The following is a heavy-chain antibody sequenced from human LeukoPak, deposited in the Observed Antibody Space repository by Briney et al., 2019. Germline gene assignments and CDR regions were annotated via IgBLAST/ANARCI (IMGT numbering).Heavy chain of an antibody. D-gene: IGHD5-12*01. J-gene: IGHJ3*02. CDR2: INWNGGST. CDR1: GSTFDDYG. Sequence: GGPLRPSCAASGSTFDDYGMSCVRPPPGKGLEWASGINWNGGSTGYADSVKGRFTISRDNAKNSLYLQMNSLRAEDTALYYCAKDSGYGKWDAFDIWGQGTMVTVSS. CDR3: AKDSGYGKWDAFDI. V-gene: IGHV3-20*04.